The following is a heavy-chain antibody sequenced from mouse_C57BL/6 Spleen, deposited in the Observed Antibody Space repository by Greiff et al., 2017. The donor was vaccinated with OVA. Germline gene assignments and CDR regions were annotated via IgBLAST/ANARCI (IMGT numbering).Heavy chain of an antibody. CDR1: GYTFTSYW. V-gene: IGHV1-69*01. Sequence: QVQLQQPGAELVMPGASVKLSCKASGYTFTSYWMHWVKQRPGQGLEWIGEIDPSDSYTNYNQKFKGKSTLTVDKSSSTAYMQLSSLTSEDSAVYYGARSRDGYYAMDYWGQGTSVTVSS. D-gene: IGHD2-3*01. CDR3: ARSRDGYYAMDY. J-gene: IGHJ4*01. CDR2: IDPSDSYT.